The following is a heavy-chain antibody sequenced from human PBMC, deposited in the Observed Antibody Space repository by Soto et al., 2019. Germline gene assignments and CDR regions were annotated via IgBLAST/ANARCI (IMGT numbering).Heavy chain of an antibody. Sequence: ASVKVSCKASGYTFTSYGISWLRQAPGQGLEWMGWISAYNGNTNYAQKLQGRVTMTTDTSTSTAYMELRSLRSDDTAVYYCARSGDSSGYYPSGMDVWGQGTTVTVSS. CDR1: GYTFTSYG. CDR2: ISAYNGNT. J-gene: IGHJ6*02. D-gene: IGHD3-22*01. V-gene: IGHV1-18*01. CDR3: ARSGDSSGYYPSGMDV.